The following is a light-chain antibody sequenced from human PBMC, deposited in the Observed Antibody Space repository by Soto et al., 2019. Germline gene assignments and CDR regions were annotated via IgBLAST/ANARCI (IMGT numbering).Light chain of an antibody. J-gene: IGLJ1*01. V-gene: IGLV2-23*01. CDR3: CSYAGSSTYF. CDR1: SSDVGSYNL. Sequence: QSALTQPASVSGSPGQSITISCTGTSSDVGSYNLVSWYQQHPGKAPKLMIYEGTKRPSGVSNRFSASKSGNTASLTISGLQAEDEADYYCCSYAGSSTYFFGTGTKVTVL. CDR2: EGT.